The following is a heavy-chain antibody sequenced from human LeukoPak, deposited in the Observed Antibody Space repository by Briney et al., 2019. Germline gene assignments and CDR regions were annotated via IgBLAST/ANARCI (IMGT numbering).Heavy chain of an antibody. V-gene: IGHV1-2*06. CDR2: INPNSGGT. Sequence: GASVKVSCKASGYTFTGYYMHWVRQAPGQGLEWMGRINPNSGGTNYAQKFQGRVTMTRDTSISTAYMELRSLRSDDTAVYYCARDLAWSTSEAYDSSGNWLDPWGQGTLVTVSS. D-gene: IGHD3-22*01. CDR3: ARDLAWSTSEAYDSSGNWLDP. J-gene: IGHJ5*02. CDR1: GYTFTGYY.